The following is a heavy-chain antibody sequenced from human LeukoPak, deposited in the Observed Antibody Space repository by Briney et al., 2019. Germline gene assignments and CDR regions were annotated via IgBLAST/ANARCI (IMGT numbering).Heavy chain of an antibody. V-gene: IGHV4-59*01. J-gene: IGHJ6*02. CDR3: ARGRSNYYGMDV. D-gene: IGHD1-26*01. Sequence: SETLSLTCSVSDGSINSYYWNRLRRPPGKGLEWIGYIYYNGNTNYSPSLKSRVTMSVDTSKNLFSLKVSSVTAADTAVYYCARGRSNYYGMDVWGQGTTVTVSS. CDR2: IYYNGNT. CDR1: DGSINSYY.